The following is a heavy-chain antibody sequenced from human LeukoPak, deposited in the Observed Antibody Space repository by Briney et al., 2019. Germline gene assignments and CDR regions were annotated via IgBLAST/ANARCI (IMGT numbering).Heavy chain of an antibody. CDR3: ARDKTGLHGHFDY. Sequence: ASVTVSCKASGYTFTGYFIHWVRQAPGQGLEWMGWINPNSGGTNYAQKFQGRVTMTRDTSISTAYMELSRLRSDDTAVYYCARDKTGLHGHFDYWGQGTLVTVSS. CDR1: GYTFTGYF. J-gene: IGHJ4*02. V-gene: IGHV1-2*02. CDR2: INPNSGGT. D-gene: IGHD3/OR15-3a*01.